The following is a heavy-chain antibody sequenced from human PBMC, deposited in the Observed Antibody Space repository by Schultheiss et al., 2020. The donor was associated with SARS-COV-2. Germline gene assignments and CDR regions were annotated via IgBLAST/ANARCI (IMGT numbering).Heavy chain of an antibody. D-gene: IGHD2-2*01. Sequence: GESLKISCAASGFTFDDYAMHWVRQAPGKGLEWVAAIWFDGSEQRYSDSVKGRFTISRDNSKNTLYLQMNSLRAEDTAVYYCAKESRKWYQLLSGSWFDPWGQGTLVTVSS. CDR2: IWFDGSEQ. J-gene: IGHJ5*02. V-gene: IGHV3-33*06. CDR1: GFTFDDYA. CDR3: AKESRKWYQLLSGSWFDP.